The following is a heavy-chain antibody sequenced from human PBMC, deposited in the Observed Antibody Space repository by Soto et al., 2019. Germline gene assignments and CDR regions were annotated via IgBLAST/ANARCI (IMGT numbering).Heavy chain of an antibody. D-gene: IGHD3-3*01. CDR3: ARDSSYDFWSGYYIRHYGMDV. Sequence: GGSLRLSCAASGFTFSSYEMNWVRRAPGKGLEWVSYISSSGSTIYYADSVKGRFTISRDNAKNPLYLQMNSLRAEDTAVYYCARDSSYDFWSGYYIRHYGMDVWGQGTTVTVSS. J-gene: IGHJ6*02. CDR2: ISSSGSTI. V-gene: IGHV3-48*03. CDR1: GFTFSSYE.